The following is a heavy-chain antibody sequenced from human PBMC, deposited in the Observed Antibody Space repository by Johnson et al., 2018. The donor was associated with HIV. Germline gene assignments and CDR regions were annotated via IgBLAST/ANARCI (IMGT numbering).Heavy chain of an antibody. V-gene: IGHV3-30*18. J-gene: IGHJ3*02. CDR1: GFTVSSNY. D-gene: IGHD5-24*01. CDR2: ISYDGSNK. CDR3: AKDRRDGYNYGGGAFDI. Sequence: QVQLVESGGGVVQPGGSLRLSCAASGFTVSSNYMSWVRQAPGKGLEWVAVISYDGSNKYYADSVKGRFTISRDNSKNTLYLQMNSLRAEDTAVYYCAKDRRDGYNYGGGAFDIWGQGTMVTVSS.